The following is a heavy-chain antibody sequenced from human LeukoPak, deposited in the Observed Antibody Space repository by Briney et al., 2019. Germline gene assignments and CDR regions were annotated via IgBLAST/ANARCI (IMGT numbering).Heavy chain of an antibody. CDR3: ARVYLGVYYYGSSGYSHLDY. CDR2: INPNSGGT. Sequence: GASVKVSCQASGYTFTDYYMHWVRQAPGQGLEWMGWINPNSGGTNYAQKFQGRVIISRDTSIRTAFMELSRLRSDDTAVYYCARVYLGVYYYGSSGYSHLDYWGQGTLVTVSS. CDR1: GYTFTDYY. J-gene: IGHJ4*02. D-gene: IGHD3-22*01. V-gene: IGHV1-2*02.